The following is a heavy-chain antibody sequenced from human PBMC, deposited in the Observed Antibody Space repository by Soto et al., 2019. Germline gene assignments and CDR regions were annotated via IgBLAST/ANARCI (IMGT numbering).Heavy chain of an antibody. V-gene: IGHV4-38-2*01. J-gene: IGHJ4*02. CDR1: GYSISSGYY. D-gene: IGHD6-13*01. Sequence: PXETLSLTCAVSGYSISSGYYWGWIRQPPGKGLEWIGSIYHSGSTYYNPSLKSRVSISVDTSKNQFSLRLSSVTAADTAMYYCARRHSSSWYGLDYWGQGTLVTVSS. CDR3: ARRHSSSWYGLDY. CDR2: IYHSGST.